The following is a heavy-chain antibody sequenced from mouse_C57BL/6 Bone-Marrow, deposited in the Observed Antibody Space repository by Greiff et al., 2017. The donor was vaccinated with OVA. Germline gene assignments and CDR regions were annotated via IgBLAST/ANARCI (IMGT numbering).Heavy chain of an antibody. J-gene: IGHJ4*01. CDR1: GYTFTSYW. D-gene: IGHD2-1*01. CDR3: ARGGNYVAVDY. V-gene: IGHV1-50*01. CDR2: IDPSDGYT. Sequence: VQLQQSGAELVKPGASVKLSCKASGYTFTSYWMQWVKQRPGQGLEWIGEIDPSDGYTNYNQKFKGKATVTVDTSSSTAYMQLSSLTSEDSAVYYCARGGNYVAVDYWGQGTSVTVSA.